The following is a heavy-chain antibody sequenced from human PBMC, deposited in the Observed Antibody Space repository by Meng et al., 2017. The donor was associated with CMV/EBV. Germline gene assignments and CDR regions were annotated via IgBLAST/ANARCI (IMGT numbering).Heavy chain of an antibody. CDR3: ARSYYYYGMDV. J-gene: IGHJ6*02. CDR1: GGSVSSGSYY. CDR2: IYYSGST. Sequence: GSLRLSCTVSGGSVSSGSYYWSWIRQPPGKGLEWIGYIYYSGSTNYNPSLKSRVTISVDTSKNQFSLKLSSVTAADTAVYYCARSYYYYGMDVWGQGTTVTVSS. V-gene: IGHV4-61*01.